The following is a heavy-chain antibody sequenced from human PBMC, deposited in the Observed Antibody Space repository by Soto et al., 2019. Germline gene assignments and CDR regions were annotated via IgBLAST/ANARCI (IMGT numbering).Heavy chain of an antibody. Sequence: QLLESGPGLVKPSETLSLTCTVSGGSISSSSYYWGWIRQPPGKGLEWIGSIYYSGSTYYNPSLKSRVTISVDTSKNQFSLKLSSVTAADTAVYYCARHGPSEQWLVRVGAFDIWGQGTMVTVSS. J-gene: IGHJ3*02. D-gene: IGHD6-19*01. V-gene: IGHV4-39*01. CDR1: GGSISSSSYY. CDR2: IYYSGST. CDR3: ARHGPSEQWLVRVGAFDI.